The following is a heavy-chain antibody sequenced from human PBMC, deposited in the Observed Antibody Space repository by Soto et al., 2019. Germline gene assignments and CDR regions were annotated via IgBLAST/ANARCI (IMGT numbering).Heavy chain of an antibody. CDR2: ISGSGGST. D-gene: IGHD5-12*01. CDR3: AKTTNSGYDVLRLYYYYGMDV. J-gene: IGHJ6*02. Sequence: GGSLRLSCAASGFTFSSYGMHWVRQAPGKGLEWVAVISGSGGSTYYADSVKGRFTISRDNSKNTLYLQMNSLRAEDTAVYYCAKTTNSGYDVLRLYYYYGMDVWGQGTTVTVSS. V-gene: IGHV3-23*01. CDR1: GFTFSSYG.